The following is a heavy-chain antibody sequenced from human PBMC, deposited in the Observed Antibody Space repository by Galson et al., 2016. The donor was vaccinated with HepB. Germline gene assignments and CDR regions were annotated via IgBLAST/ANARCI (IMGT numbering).Heavy chain of an antibody. CDR1: GYIFSSHY. J-gene: IGHJ5*02. CDR3: ARDTSSEERSWWFDP. CDR2: INANDGGA. V-gene: IGHV1-46*01. Sequence: SVKVSCKASGYIFSSHYMHWVRQAPGQGLEWMGVINANDGGAASSQTFQGRITMTRDTSTSTHYMELSSLRFEDTAVYYCARDTSSEERSWWFDPWGQGTLVTVSS. D-gene: IGHD1-26*01.